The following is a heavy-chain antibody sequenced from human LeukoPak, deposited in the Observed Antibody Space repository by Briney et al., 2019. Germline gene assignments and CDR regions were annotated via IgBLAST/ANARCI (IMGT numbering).Heavy chain of an antibody. Sequence: GSSVKVSCKASGGTFSSYAISWVRQAPGVGLEWMGGIIPILGTTNYAQKLQGRVTITADESTTTAYMELTSLKPDDTAVYFCARFGYSGGSYTPPGRLWGQGTLVIVSS. V-gene: IGHV1-69*01. CDR1: GGTFSSYA. D-gene: IGHD5-12*01. CDR3: ARFGYSGGSYTPPGRL. J-gene: IGHJ4*02. CDR2: IIPILGTT.